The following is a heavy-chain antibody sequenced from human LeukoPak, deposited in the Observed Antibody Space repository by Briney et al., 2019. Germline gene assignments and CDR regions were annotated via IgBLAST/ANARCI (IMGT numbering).Heavy chain of an antibody. D-gene: IGHD3-16*01. CDR2: INHSGNT. J-gene: IGHJ3*02. CDR3: AREGIIGGSAFDI. CDR1: GGSFSDYY. V-gene: IGHV4-34*01. Sequence: SETLSLTCAVYGGSFSDYYWSWIRQPPGKGLEWVGEINHSGNTNYNPSLKSRVTISVDTSKNQFSLKLSSVTAADTAVYYCAREGIIGGSAFDIWGQGTMVTVSS.